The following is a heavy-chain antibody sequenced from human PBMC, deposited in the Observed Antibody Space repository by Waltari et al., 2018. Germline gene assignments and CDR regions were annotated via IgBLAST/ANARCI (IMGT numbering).Heavy chain of an antibody. Sequence: QVQLQESGPGLVKPSETLSLTCAVSGYSISSGYYWGWIRQPPGKGLEWIGSIYHSGSTYYNPSLKSRVTISVDTSKNQFSLKLSSVTAADTAVYYCARLGGVRPSFFDYWGQGTLVTVSS. CDR1: GYSISSGYY. J-gene: IGHJ4*02. D-gene: IGHD3-16*01. CDR2: IYHSGST. CDR3: ARLGGVRPSFFDY. V-gene: IGHV4-38-2*01.